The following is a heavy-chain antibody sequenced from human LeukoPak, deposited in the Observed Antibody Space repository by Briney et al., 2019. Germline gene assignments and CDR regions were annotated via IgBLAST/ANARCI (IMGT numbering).Heavy chain of an antibody. V-gene: IGHV3-48*03. CDR2: ISSSGSTI. D-gene: IGHD6-13*01. CDR1: GFTFSSYE. CDR3: ARADRRSWYGYYYYGMDV. Sequence: PGGSLRLSCAASGFTFSSYEMNWVRQAPGKGLEWVSYISSSGSTIYYADSVKGRFTISRDNAKNSLYLQMNSLRAEDTAVYYCARADRRSWYGYYYYGMDVWGQGTTVTVSS. J-gene: IGHJ6*02.